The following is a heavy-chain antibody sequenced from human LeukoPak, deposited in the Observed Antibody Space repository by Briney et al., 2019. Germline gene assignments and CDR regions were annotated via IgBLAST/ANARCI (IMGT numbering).Heavy chain of an antibody. CDR2: IKKDGSET. CDR3: TRDRGWQQFDY. D-gene: IGHD5-24*01. Sequence: GGSLRLSCAASGFTFSNYWMTWVRQTPGKGLERVANIKKDGSETYYVESVRGRFSISRDNAKNSMHLEMNSLKAEDTAVYFCTRDRGWQQFDYWGQGTLVTVSS. J-gene: IGHJ4*02. CDR1: GFTFSNYW. V-gene: IGHV3-7*01.